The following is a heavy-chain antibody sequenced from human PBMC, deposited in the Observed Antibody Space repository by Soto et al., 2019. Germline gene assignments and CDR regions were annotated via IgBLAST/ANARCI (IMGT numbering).Heavy chain of an antibody. D-gene: IGHD3-16*02. CDR2: ISWNSGSI. J-gene: IGHJ4*02. Sequence: GGSLRLSCPASGFTFDDYAMHWVRQAPGKGLEWVSGISWNSGSIGYADSVKGRFTISRDNAKNSLYLQMNSLRAEDTALYYCAKDLFGGVIANFDYWGQGTLVTVSS. V-gene: IGHV3-9*01. CDR1: GFTFDDYA. CDR3: AKDLFGGVIANFDY.